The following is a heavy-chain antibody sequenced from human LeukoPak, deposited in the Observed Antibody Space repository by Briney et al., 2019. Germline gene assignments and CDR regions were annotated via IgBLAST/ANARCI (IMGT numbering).Heavy chain of an antibody. CDR2: ISGRGDRT. J-gene: IGHJ4*02. CDR3: AKEQSSSGFFDY. V-gene: IGHV3-23*01. CDR1: GFTFSSYA. D-gene: IGHD6-6*01. Sequence: PGESLKISCAASGFTFSSYAMSWVRQAPGKGLEWVSAISGRGDRTYYADSVKGRFTISRDNSKNTLYLQMNSLRAEDTAVYYCAKEQSSSGFFDYWGQGTLVTVSS.